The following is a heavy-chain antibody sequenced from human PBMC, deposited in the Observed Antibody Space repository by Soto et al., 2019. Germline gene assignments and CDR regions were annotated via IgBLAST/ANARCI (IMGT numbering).Heavy chain of an antibody. CDR3: AKAAPIFGVVIILYFDY. V-gene: IGHV1-58*01. Sequence: GASVKVSCKTSGFMFTSSAVQWVRQARGQRLEWIGWLVVGSGSTYYADSVKGRFTISRDNSKNTLYLQMNSLRAEDTAVYYCAKAAPIFGVVIILYFDYWGQGTLVTVSS. CDR1: GFMFTSSA. J-gene: IGHJ4*02. CDR2: LVVGSGST. D-gene: IGHD3-3*01.